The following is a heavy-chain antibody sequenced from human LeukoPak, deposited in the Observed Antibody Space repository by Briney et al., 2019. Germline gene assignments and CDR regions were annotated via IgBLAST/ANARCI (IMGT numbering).Heavy chain of an antibody. CDR1: GGTFSSYA. Sequence: ASVKVSCKASGGTFSSYAISWVRQAPGQGLEWMGGIIPIFGTANYAQKFQGRVTITADESTSTAYVELSSLTSEDTAVYYCANWAGTPAGYFSGPLDYWGQGTLVTVSS. D-gene: IGHD6-19*01. J-gene: IGHJ4*02. CDR3: ANWAGTPAGYFSGPLDY. CDR2: IIPIFGTA. V-gene: IGHV1-69*13.